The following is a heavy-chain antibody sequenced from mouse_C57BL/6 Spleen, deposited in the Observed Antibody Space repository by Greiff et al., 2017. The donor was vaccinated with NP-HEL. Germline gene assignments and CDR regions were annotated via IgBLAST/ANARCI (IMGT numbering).Heavy chain of an antibody. CDR3: ARSAFYPTTAFWFAY. D-gene: IGHD1-2*01. Sequence: VQLQESGPELVKPGASVKISCKASGYSFTDYNMNWVKQSNGKSLEWIGVINPNYGTTSYNQKFKGKAALTVDQSSSTAYMQLNSLTSEDSAVYYCARSAFYPTTAFWFAYWGQGTLVTVSA. CDR1: GYSFTDYN. CDR2: INPNYGTT. J-gene: IGHJ3*01. V-gene: IGHV1-39*01.